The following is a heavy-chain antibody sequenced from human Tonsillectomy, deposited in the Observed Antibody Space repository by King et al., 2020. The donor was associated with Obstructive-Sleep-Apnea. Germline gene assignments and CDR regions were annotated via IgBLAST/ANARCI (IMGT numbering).Heavy chain of an antibody. V-gene: IGHV3-33*01. J-gene: IGHJ2*01. D-gene: IGHD4-17*01. CDR1: GFTFSSYG. Sequence: LVESGGGVVQPGRSLRLSCAASGFTFSSYGMHWVRQAPGKGLEWVAAIWYDGSNEYYADSVKGRFTISRDNSKNTLYLQMNSLRAEDTAVYYCARYGKKWYFDLWGRGTLVTVSS. CDR3: ARYGKKWYFDL. CDR2: IWYDGSNE.